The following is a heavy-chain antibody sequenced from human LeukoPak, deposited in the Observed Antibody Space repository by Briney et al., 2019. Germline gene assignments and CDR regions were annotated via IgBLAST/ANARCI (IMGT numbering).Heavy chain of an antibody. CDR3: ARDPPTYYYDSPLDWDI. Sequence: SETLSLTCTVSGGSISSSSYYWGWIRQPPGKGLEWIGSIYYSGSTYYNPSLKSRVTISVDTSKNQFSLKLSSVTAADTAVYYCARDPPTYYYDSPLDWDIWGQGTMVTVSS. CDR2: IYYSGST. CDR1: GGSISSSSYY. V-gene: IGHV4-39*07. D-gene: IGHD3-22*01. J-gene: IGHJ3*02.